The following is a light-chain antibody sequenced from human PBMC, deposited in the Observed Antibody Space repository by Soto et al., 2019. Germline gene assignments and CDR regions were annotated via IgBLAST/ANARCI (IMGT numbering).Light chain of an antibody. J-gene: IGKJ4*01. Sequence: EIVLTQSPGTLSLSPGEGATLSCSTSQSVSSSYIAWYQQRPGQTPSLLIYGASTRATGIPDRFSGSGSGTHFTLTISRLEPGDFAVYYCQQYGSSPLLTFGGGTKVDIK. CDR2: GAS. V-gene: IGKV3-20*01. CDR1: QSVSSSY. CDR3: QQYGSSPLLT.